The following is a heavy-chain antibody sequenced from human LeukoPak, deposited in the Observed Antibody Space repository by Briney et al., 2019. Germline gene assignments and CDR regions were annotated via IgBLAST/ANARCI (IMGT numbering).Heavy chain of an antibody. Sequence: GGSLRLSCAASGFTFSSYAMSWVRQAPGKGLEWVSGISGSGGTTYYADSVKGRFTISRDNSKNTLYLQMNSLRAEDTAVYYCASGRYCSSTSCYVFDYWGQGTLVTDSS. V-gene: IGHV3-23*01. CDR1: GFTFSSYA. D-gene: IGHD2-2*01. CDR2: ISGSGGTT. CDR3: ASGRYCSSTSCYVFDY. J-gene: IGHJ4*02.